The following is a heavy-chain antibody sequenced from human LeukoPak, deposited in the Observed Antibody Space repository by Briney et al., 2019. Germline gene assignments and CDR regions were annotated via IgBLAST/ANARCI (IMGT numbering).Heavy chain of an antibody. CDR3: ARDRDSTYFDY. J-gene: IGHJ4*02. CDR2: ISSSSSTT. V-gene: IGHV3-48*01. CDR1: GFTFSSYS. Sequence: GGSLRLSCAASGFTFSSYSMNWVRQAPGKGLEWVSYISSSSSTTYYADSVKGRFTISRDNAKNSLYLQMNSLRAEDTAVYYCARDRDSTYFDYWGQGTLVTVSS. D-gene: IGHD6-13*01.